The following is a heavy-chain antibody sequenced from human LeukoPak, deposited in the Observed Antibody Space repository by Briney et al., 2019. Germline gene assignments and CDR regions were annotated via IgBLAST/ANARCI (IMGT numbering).Heavy chain of an antibody. J-gene: IGHJ4*02. CDR1: GYTFTGYY. CDR3: ARDWPGEWLSLYY. Sequence: ASVKVSCKASGYTFTGYYMHWVRQAPGQGLEWMGWINPNSGGTNYAQKFQGGVTMTRDTSISTAYMELSRLRSDDTAVYYCARDWPGEWLSLYYWGQGTLVTVSS. V-gene: IGHV1-2*02. D-gene: IGHD3-3*01. CDR2: INPNSGGT.